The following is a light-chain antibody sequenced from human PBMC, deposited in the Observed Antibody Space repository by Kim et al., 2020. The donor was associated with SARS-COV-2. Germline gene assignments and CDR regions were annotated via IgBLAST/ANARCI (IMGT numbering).Light chain of an antibody. CDR3: QQSYGMPWT. CDR2: GAS. V-gene: IGKV1-NL1*01. J-gene: IGKJ1*01. Sequence: SASVGDTDTITCRASQGVSNSLAWYQHKPGKAPKLLVYGASRLQSGVPSRFSGSGSGTDYTLTISSLQPEDLGTFYCQQSYGMPWTFGQGTKLEI. CDR1: QGVSNS.